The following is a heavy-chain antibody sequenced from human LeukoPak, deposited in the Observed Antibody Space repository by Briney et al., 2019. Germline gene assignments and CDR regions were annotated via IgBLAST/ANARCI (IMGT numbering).Heavy chain of an antibody. CDR3: ARDRPSPVAFDI. CDR1: GFTFSSYE. Sequence: PVGSLRLSCAASGFTFSSYEMNWVRQAPGKGLEWVSYISSSGRTIYYADSVKGRFTISRDNAKNSLYLQMNSLRAEDTAVYYWARDRPSPVAFDIWGQGTMVTVSS. CDR2: ISSSGRTI. V-gene: IGHV3-48*03. J-gene: IGHJ3*02.